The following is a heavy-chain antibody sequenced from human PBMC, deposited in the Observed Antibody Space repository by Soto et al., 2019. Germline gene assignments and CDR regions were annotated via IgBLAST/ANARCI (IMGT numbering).Heavy chain of an antibody. CDR3: ARRDRSGFSYWLDT. D-gene: IGHD3-22*01. CDR2: IYFSGTT. CDR1: GGSISSGGYY. J-gene: IGHJ5*02. Sequence: QVQLQESGPGLVKPSQTLSLTCTVSGGSISSGGYYWSWIRQHPGKGLEWIGTIYFSGTTYYNPSLKSRVTISVDTSKSQFSVNLSSVTAADTAVYYCARRDRSGFSYWLDTWGQGTLVTVSS. V-gene: IGHV4-31*03.